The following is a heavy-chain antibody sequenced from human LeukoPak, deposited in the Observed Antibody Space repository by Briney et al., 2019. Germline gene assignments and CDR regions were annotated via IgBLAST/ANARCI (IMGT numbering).Heavy chain of an antibody. J-gene: IGHJ6*03. D-gene: IGHD1-14*01. Sequence: ASVKVSCKASGYTFTNYGISWVRQAPGQGLEWMGWISAYNGNTNYAQRLQGRVTMTTDTSTSTAYMELRSLRSDDTAVYYCARGNHHTYYYYYYMDVWGKGTTVTVSS. CDR1: GYTFTNYG. V-gene: IGHV1-18*01. CDR3: ARGNHHTYYYYYYMDV. CDR2: ISAYNGNT.